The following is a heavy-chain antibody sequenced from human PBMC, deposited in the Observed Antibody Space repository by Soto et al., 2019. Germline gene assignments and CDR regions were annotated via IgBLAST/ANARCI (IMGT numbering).Heavy chain of an antibody. V-gene: IGHV4-39*02. CDR2: IYYSGST. Sequence: SETLSLTCTVSGGSISSSSYYWGWIRQPPGKGLEWIGSIYYSGSTYYNPSLKSRVTISVDTSKNQFSLKLSSVTAADTAVYYCARDHGSGSPYWGQGTLVTVSS. CDR3: ARDHGSGSPY. J-gene: IGHJ4*02. D-gene: IGHD3-10*01. CDR1: GGSISSSSYY.